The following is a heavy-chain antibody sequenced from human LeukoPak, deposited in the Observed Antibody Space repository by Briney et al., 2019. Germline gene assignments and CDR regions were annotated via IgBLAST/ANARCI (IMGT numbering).Heavy chain of an antibody. CDR2: ISSSGSSI. CDR1: GFTFSDYY. V-gene: IGHV3-11*01. Sequence: GGSLRLSCAASGFTFSDYYMNWIRQAPGNGLEWVSYISSSGSSIYYADSVKGRFTISRDNAKNSLYLQMNSLRAEDTAVYYCARAPTPIYDFWSGYHEYGMDVWGQGTTVTVSS. CDR3: ARAPTPIYDFWSGYHEYGMDV. J-gene: IGHJ6*02. D-gene: IGHD3-3*01.